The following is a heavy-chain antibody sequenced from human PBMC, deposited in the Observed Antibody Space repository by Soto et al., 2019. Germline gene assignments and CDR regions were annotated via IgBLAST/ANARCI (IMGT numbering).Heavy chain of an antibody. D-gene: IGHD3-22*01. CDR2: ISTNNGNT. V-gene: IGHV1-18*04. CDR3: ARAQYYYDSSGYKGWFDP. Sequence: ASVKVSCKASGYTFTSYGISWVRQAPGQGLEWMGWISTNNGNTNYAQKLQGRVTMNTDTSTSTAYMELRSLRSDDTAVYYCARAQYYYDSSGYKGWFDPWG. CDR1: GYTFTSYG. J-gene: IGHJ5*02.